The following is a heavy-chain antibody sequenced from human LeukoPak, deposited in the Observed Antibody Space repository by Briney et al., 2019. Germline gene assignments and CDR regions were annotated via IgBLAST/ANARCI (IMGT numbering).Heavy chain of an antibody. CDR2: THYSGST. CDR3: ARVRSRDGYNYGLLDY. J-gene: IGHJ4*02. V-gene: IGHV4-30-4*01. Sequence: PSETLSLTCTVSGGSISSGDYYWSWIRQPPGKGLEWIGYTHYSGSTYNNPSLKSRVTISVDTSKNQFSLKLRSVTAADTAVYYCARVRSRDGYNYGLLDYWGQGTLVTVSS. D-gene: IGHD5-24*01. CDR1: GGSISSGDYY.